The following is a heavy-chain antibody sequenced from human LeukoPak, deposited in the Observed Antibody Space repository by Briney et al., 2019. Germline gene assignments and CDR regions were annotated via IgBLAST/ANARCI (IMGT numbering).Heavy chain of an antibody. J-gene: IGHJ4*02. CDR1: GGTFSSYA. V-gene: IGHV1-69*04. CDR2: IIPILGIA. D-gene: IGHD3-16*01. CDR3: ASGMITFGGARYSDY. Sequence: ASVKVSCKASGGTFSSYAISWVRPAPGQGLEWMGRIIPILGIANYAQKFQGRVTITADKSTSTAYMELSSLRSEDTAVYYCASGMITFGGARYSDYWGQGTLVTVSS.